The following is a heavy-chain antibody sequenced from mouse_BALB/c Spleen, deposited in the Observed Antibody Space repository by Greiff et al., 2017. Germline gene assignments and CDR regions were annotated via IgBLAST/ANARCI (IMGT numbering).Heavy chain of an antibody. CDR2: IYHYNGGT. CDR3: ASDTTATWGY. CDR1: GYTFTDYN. D-gene: IGHD1-2*01. Sequence: EVQLQQSGPELVKPGASVKISCKASGYTFTDYNMHWVKQSPGKSLEWIGYIYHYNGGTGYNQKFKSKARLTVANSSNTAYMELRSLTSEDSAVYYCASDTTATWGYWGQGTTLTVSS. V-gene: IGHV1S29*02. J-gene: IGHJ2*01.